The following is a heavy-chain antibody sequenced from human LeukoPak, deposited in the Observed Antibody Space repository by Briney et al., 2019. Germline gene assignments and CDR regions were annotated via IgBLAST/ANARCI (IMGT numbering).Heavy chain of an antibody. V-gene: IGHV4-4*07. CDR3: ARAHYVDTARTTNAFDI. CDR1: GGSISSYY. J-gene: IGHJ3*02. D-gene: IGHD5-18*01. Sequence: SETLSLTCTVSGGSISSYYWSWIRQPAGKGPEWIGRIYTSGSTNYNPSLKSRVTISVDKSKNQFSLKLSSVTAADTAVYYCARAHYVDTARTTNAFDIWGQGTMVTVSS. CDR2: IYTSGST.